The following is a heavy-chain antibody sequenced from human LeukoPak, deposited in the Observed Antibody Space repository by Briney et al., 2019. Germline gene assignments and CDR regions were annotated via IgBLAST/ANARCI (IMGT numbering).Heavy chain of an antibody. D-gene: IGHD6-6*01. CDR2: INHSGST. CDR1: GGSFSGYY. J-gene: IGHJ4*02. V-gene: IGHV4-34*01. CDR3: ARGFTAARRGGGSYFDY. Sequence: KSSETLSLTCAVYGGSFSGYYWSWIRQPPGKGLEWIGEINHSGSTNYNPSLKSRVTISVDTSKNQFSLKLSSVTAADTAVYYCARGFTAARRGGGSYFDYWGQGTLVTVSS.